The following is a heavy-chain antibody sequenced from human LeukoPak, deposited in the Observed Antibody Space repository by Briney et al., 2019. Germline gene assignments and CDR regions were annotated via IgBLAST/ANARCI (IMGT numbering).Heavy chain of an antibody. CDR3: ARGSGSSSWPYYFDY. Sequence: KSSETLSLTCTVSGGSISSYYWSWIRQPPGKGLEWIGYIYYSGSTNYNPSLKSRVTISVDTSKNQFSLKLSSVTAADTAVYYCARGSGSSSWPYYFDYWGQGTLVTVSS. J-gene: IGHJ4*02. V-gene: IGHV4-59*01. D-gene: IGHD6-13*01. CDR1: GGSISSYY. CDR2: IYYSGST.